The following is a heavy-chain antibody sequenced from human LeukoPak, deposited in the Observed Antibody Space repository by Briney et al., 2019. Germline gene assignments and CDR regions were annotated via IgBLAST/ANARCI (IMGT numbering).Heavy chain of an antibody. CDR2: IYYSGST. Sequence: SETLSLTCTVSGGSISSYYWSWIRQPPGKGLEWIGYIYYSGSTNYNPSLKSRVTISVDTSKNQFSLKLSSVTAADTAVYYCARAVPDCSSTSCYTFYYYYYMDVWGKGTTVTISS. J-gene: IGHJ6*03. V-gene: IGHV4-59*01. D-gene: IGHD2-2*02. CDR3: ARAVPDCSSTSCYTFYYYYYMDV. CDR1: GGSISSYY.